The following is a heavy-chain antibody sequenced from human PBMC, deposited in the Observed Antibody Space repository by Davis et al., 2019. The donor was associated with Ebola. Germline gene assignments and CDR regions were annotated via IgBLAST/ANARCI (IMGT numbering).Heavy chain of an antibody. CDR2: IHYGGRT. Sequence: MPSETLSLTCTVSGDSLSSSRYYWAWIRQPPGKGLEWIGSIHYGGRTYYNPSLKSRVTIFADTSKNQFSLKLRSVTAADTAVYYCARVTMVGSRIDYWGQGTLVPVSS. V-gene: IGHV4-39*01. CDR3: ARVTMVGSRIDY. CDR1: GDSLSSSRYY. J-gene: IGHJ4*02. D-gene: IGHD3-10*01.